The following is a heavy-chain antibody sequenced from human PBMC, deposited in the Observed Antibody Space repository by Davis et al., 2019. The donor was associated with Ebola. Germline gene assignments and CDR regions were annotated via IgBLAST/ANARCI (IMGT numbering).Heavy chain of an antibody. CDR1: GYTFTGYY. Sequence: AASVKVSCKASGYTFTGYYMHWVRQAPGQGLEWMGWINSNSGGTNYAQKLQGRVTMTTDTSTSTAYMELRSLRSDDTAVYYCARVVAAAGTFHFDYWGQGTLVTVSS. J-gene: IGHJ4*02. V-gene: IGHV1-2*02. CDR2: INSNSGGT. CDR3: ARVVAAAGTFHFDY. D-gene: IGHD6-13*01.